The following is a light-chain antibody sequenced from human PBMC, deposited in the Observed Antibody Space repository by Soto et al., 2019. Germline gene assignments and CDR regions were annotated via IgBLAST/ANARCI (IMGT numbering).Light chain of an antibody. CDR2: LHSGGSH. J-gene: IGLJ2*01. CDR1: SGHNSYS. CDR3: QTWGTSFQMV. V-gene: IGLV4-69*01. Sequence: QTVVTQSPSASASLGASVKISCTLSSGHNSYSIAWHQHQPQKGPRYLMILHSGGSHIRGAGIPDRFSGSSSGAERYLTISSLQSEDEADYYCQTWGTSFQMVFGGGTKLTVL.